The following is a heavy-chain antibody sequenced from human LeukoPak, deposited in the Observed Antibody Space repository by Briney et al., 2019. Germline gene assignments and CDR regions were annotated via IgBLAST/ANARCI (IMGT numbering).Heavy chain of an antibody. CDR2: VNHSGYT. V-gene: IGHV4-34*01. J-gene: IGHJ4*02. Sequence: SETLSLTCDVSGVSFSTYYWSWIRQSPEKGLEWIGEVNHSGYTNYNPSLKGRVTISVDTSKNQFSLKLSSVTAADTAVYYWARQLYGSDYWGQGTLVTVYS. CDR1: GVSFSTYY. D-gene: IGHD4-17*01. CDR3: ARQLYGSDY.